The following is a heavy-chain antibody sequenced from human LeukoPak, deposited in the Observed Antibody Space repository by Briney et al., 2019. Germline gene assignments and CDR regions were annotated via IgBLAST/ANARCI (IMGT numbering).Heavy chain of an antibody. CDR2: VSDSGNT. V-gene: IGHV4-59*01. CDR3: ARGYGYYYYYRDV. J-gene: IGHJ6*03. D-gene: IGHD2-2*03. CDR1: GDSMSSYY. Sequence: SETLSLTCSVSGDSMSSYYWSWRRQPPGKGLEGIGFVSDSGNTDYNPSLKSRVTISVDTSGSQFSLGLTSVTAADSAVYYCARGYGYYYYYRDVWGKGTTVIVSS.